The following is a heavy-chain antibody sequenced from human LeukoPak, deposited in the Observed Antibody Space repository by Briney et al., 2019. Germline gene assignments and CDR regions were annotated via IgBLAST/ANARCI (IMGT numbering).Heavy chain of an antibody. V-gene: IGHV4-34*01. CDR3: ARVSGVGATYLDY. J-gene: IGHJ4*02. D-gene: IGHD1-26*01. Sequence: PSETLSLTCAVYGGSFSGYYWSWIRQPPGKGLEWIGEINHSGSTNYNPSLKSRVTISVNTSKNQFSLKLSSVTAADTAVYYCARVSGVGATYLDYWGQGTLVTVSS. CDR1: GGSFSGYY. CDR2: INHSGST.